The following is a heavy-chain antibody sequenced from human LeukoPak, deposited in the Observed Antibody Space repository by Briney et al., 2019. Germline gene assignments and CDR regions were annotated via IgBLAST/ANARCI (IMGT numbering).Heavy chain of an antibody. Sequence: SETLSLTCSVSGGSISLSYYYWGWIRQPPGKALEWIGSVYYSGTASYNPSLKSRVTISVDMSKNHFSLRLSSVTAADTAMYYCARGTLYSGWSYYFDYWGQGSQVTVSS. J-gene: IGHJ4*02. D-gene: IGHD6-19*01. CDR3: ARGTLYSGWSYYFDY. CDR2: VYYSGTA. V-gene: IGHV4-39*07. CDR1: GGSISLSYYY.